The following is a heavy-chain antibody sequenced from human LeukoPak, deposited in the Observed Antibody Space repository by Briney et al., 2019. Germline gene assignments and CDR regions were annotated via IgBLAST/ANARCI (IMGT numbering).Heavy chain of an antibody. J-gene: IGHJ4*02. V-gene: IGHV3-13*01. CDR2: IGTAGDT. CDR1: GFTISNYE. Sequence: GGSLRLSCAASGFTISNYEMHWVRQPIGKGLEWVSAIGTAGDTYYSGSVKGRFTISRENVKNSLYLQMNSLRAGDTAVYYCARGRHQRGREYTYFASWGQGTLVTVSS. D-gene: IGHD2/OR15-2a*01. CDR3: ARGRHQRGREYTYFAS.